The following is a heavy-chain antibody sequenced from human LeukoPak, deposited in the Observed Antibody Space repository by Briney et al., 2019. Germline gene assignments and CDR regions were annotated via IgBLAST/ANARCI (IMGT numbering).Heavy chain of an antibody. CDR2: IYHSGST. J-gene: IGHJ4*02. V-gene: IGHV4-30-2*01. CDR1: GGSISSGGYS. CDR3: ARGWGYGSGSYYNGFDY. Sequence: SQTLSLTCAVSGGSISSGGYSWSWIRQPPGKGLEWIGYIYHSGSTYYNPSLKSRVTISVDRSKNQFSLKPSSVTAADTAVYYCARGWGYGSGSYYNGFDYWGQGTLVTVSS. D-gene: IGHD3-10*01.